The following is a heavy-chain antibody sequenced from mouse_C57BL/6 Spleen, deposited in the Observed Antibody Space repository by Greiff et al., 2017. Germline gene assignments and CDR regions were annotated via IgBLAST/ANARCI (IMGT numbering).Heavy chain of an antibody. CDR2: VYPYNGGT. CDR1: GFTFTDYY. Sequence: EVQLQQSGPVLVKPGPSVKISCKASGFTFTDYYMHWVKQSPGKSLEWIGLVYPYNGGTSYNQKFKGKATLTVDTSSSTAYMELNSLTSEDSAVYYCARESYYDYDRDWYFDVWGTGTTVTVSS. V-gene: IGHV1-36*01. J-gene: IGHJ1*03. D-gene: IGHD2-4*01. CDR3: ARESYYDYDRDWYFDV.